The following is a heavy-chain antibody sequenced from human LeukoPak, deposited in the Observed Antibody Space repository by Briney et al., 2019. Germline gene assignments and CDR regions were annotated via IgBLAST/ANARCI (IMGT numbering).Heavy chain of an antibody. CDR2: IYYSGST. Sequence: SETLSLTCTVSGGSVSSHSYYWSWIRQPPGKGLEWIGYIYYSGSTSYNPSLKSRVTISVDTSKNQFSLNLSSVTAADTAVYYCATEEGFWGRGTLVTVSS. J-gene: IGHJ2*01. CDR1: GGSVSSHSYY. CDR3: ATEEGF. V-gene: IGHV4-61*01.